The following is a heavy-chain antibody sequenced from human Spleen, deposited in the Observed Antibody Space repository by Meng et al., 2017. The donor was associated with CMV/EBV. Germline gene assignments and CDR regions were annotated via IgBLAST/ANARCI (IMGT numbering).Heavy chain of an antibody. J-gene: IGHJ4*02. CDR2: IKSKSDGETV. V-gene: IGHV3-15*01. CDR3: TTRAF. CDR1: GLTFSKAW. Sequence: SLRLSCIVSGLTFSKAWMTWVRQAPGKGLEWVGRIKSKSDGETVEDAAPVRGRFIISRDDSKNMLYLQMTSLKTEDTAVYYCTTRAFWGQGTLVTVSS.